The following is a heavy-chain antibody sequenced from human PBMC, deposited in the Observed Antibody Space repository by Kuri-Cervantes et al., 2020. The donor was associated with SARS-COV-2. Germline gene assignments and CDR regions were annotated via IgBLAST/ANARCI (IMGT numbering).Heavy chain of an antibody. J-gene: IGHJ3*02. CDR2: IYYSGST. CDR1: GGSISSSSYS. V-gene: IGHV4-30-4*07. D-gene: IGHD5-24*01. CDR3: ASGRWQQLDRAFDI. Sequence: SETLSLTCTVSGGSISSSSYSWSWIRQPPGKGLEWIGYIYYSGSTYYNPSLKSRVTISVDTSKNQFSLKLSSVTAADTAVYYCASGRWQQLDRAFDIWGQGTMVTVSS.